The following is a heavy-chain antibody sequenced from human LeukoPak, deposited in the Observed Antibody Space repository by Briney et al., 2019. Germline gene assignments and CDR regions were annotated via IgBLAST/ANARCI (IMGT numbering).Heavy chain of an antibody. CDR2: IIPIFGIA. J-gene: IGHJ4*02. CDR3: ARMPYYYDSSGYSTTPYFDY. V-gene: IGHV1-69*04. CDR1: GGTFSNYA. D-gene: IGHD3-22*01. Sequence: ASVKVSCKASGGTFSNYAISWVRQATGQGLEWMGRIIPIFGIANYAQKFQGRVTITADKSTTTAYMDLSSLRPEDTAVYYCARMPYYYDSSGYSTTPYFDYWGQGTLVTVSS.